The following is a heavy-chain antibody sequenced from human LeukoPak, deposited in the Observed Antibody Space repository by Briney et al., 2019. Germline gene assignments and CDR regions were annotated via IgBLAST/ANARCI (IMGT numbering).Heavy chain of an antibody. V-gene: IGHV1-18*01. D-gene: IGHD3-10*01. CDR2: ISGHNGDV. Sequence: GASVKVSCKASRYTFSKYGITWVRQAPGQGLEWMGTISGHNGDVNYAPKFQGRVTMTTDTSTTTAYMELRSLRFDDTAVYYCARYNSLLRGVTTSDYWGQGTLVTVSS. J-gene: IGHJ4*02. CDR3: ARYNSLLRGVTTSDY. CDR1: RYTFSKYG.